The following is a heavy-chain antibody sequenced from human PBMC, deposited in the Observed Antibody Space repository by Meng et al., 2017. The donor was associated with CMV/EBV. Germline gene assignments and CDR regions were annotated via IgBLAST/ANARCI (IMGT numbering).Heavy chain of an antibody. D-gene: IGHD2-2*01. J-gene: IGHJ6*02. CDR2: IIPIFGTA. Sequence: FSSYAISWVRQAPGQGLEWMGGIIPIFGTANYAQKFQGRVTITTDESTSTAYMELSSLRSEDTAVYYCARSGHQLLKRNYYYGMDVWGQGTTVTVSS. CDR3: ARSGHQLLKRNYYYGMDV. V-gene: IGHV1-69*05. CDR1: FSSYA.